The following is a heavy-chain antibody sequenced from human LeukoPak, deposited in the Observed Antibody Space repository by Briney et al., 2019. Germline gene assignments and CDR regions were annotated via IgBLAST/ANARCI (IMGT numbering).Heavy chain of an antibody. D-gene: IGHD3-22*01. CDR3: ARDARAGYDSRGFDY. Sequence: SETLSLTCTISGGSISAYYWSWIRQPPGKGLEWIGYIYHSGTTNYNPSLKSRVTISVDTSKNQFSLKLSSVTAADTAVYYCARDARAGYDSRGFDYWGQGTLVTVSS. V-gene: IGHV4-59*01. J-gene: IGHJ4*02. CDR1: GGSISAYY. CDR2: IYHSGTT.